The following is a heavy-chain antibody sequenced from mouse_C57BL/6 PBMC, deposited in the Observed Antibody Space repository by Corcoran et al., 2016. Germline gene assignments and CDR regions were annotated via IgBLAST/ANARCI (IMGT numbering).Heavy chain of an antibody. Sequence: QIQLVQSGPELKKPGEKVKISCKASGYTFTTNGISWVNQAPGKGLKWMGWINTYSGVPTYADDFKGRFAFSLETSASTAYLQINNLKNEDTATYCCASTLYGSSHWYFDVWGTGTTVTVSS. CDR3: ASTLYGSSHWYFDV. CDR2: INTYSGVP. J-gene: IGHJ1*03. D-gene: IGHD1-1*01. CDR1: GYTFTTNG. V-gene: IGHV9-3*01.